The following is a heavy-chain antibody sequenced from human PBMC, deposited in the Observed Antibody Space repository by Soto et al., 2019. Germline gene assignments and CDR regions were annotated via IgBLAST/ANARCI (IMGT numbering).Heavy chain of an antibody. CDR3: AREAPFATDLDY. D-gene: IGHD3-3*01. J-gene: IGHJ4*02. CDR1: GFVFSGYW. V-gene: IGHV3-74*01. CDR2: ISSDGSST. Sequence: EVQLVESGGGLVQPGGSLRLSCAVSGFVFSGYWMDWVRQAPGKWLVWVSRISSDGSSTNYADSVKGRFTISRDNAKNTLYLQMNSLRAEDTAVYYCAREAPFATDLDYWGQGSLVTVSS.